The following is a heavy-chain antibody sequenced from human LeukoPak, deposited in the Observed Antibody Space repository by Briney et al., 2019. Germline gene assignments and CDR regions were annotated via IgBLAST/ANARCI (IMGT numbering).Heavy chain of an antibody. D-gene: IGHD2-2*01. V-gene: IGHV4-59*01. Sequence: SETLSLTCTVSGGSISSYYWSWIRQPPGKGLEWIGYIYYSGSTNYNPSLKSRVTISVDTSKNQFSLKLSSVTAADTAVYYCARGSGVVVPAGPMNWFDPWGQGTLVTVSS. J-gene: IGHJ5*02. CDR3: ARGSGVVVPAGPMNWFDP. CDR1: GGSISSYY. CDR2: IYYSGST.